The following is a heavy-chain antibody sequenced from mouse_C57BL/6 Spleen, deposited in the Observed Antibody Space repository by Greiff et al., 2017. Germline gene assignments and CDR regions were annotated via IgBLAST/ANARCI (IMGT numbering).Heavy chain of an antibody. CDR3: TRANYYGSSYYFDY. V-gene: IGHV1-69*01. Sequence: VQLQQPGAELVMPGASVKLSCKASGYTFTSYWMHWVKQRPGQGLEWIGEIDPSDSYTNYNQKFKGKAILTADKSSSTAYMELRSLTSEDSAVYYCTRANYYGSSYYFDYWGQGTTLTVSS. D-gene: IGHD1-1*01. CDR2: IDPSDSYT. CDR1: GYTFTSYW. J-gene: IGHJ2*01.